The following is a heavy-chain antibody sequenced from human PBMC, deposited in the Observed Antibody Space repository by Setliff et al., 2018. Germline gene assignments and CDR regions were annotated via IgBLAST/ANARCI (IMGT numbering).Heavy chain of an antibody. CDR1: GFPFSSYW. CDR2: INSDGSST. CDR3: ARDRSGGRDY. D-gene: IGHD6-25*01. J-gene: IGHJ4*02. V-gene: IGHV3-74*01. Sequence: ASVKVSCAASGFPFSSYWMHWVRQAPGKGLVWVSRINSDGSSTSYADSVKGRFTISRDNAKNTLYLQMNSLRAEDTAVYYCARDRSGGRDYWGQGTLVTVSS.